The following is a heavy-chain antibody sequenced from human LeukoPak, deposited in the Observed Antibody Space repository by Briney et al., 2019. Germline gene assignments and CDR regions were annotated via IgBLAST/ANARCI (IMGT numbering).Heavy chain of an antibody. J-gene: IGHJ3*02. V-gene: IGHV1-69*02. D-gene: IGHD2-8*01. CDR1: GGTFSSYT. CDR2: IIPILGIA. Sequence: SVKVSCTASGGTFSSYTISWVRQAPGQGLEWMGRIIPILGIANYAQKFQGRVTITADKSTSTAYMELSSLRSEDTAVYYCATLGYCTNGVCPWSSGWFDAFDIWGQGTMVTVSS. CDR3: ATLGYCTNGVCPWSSGWFDAFDI.